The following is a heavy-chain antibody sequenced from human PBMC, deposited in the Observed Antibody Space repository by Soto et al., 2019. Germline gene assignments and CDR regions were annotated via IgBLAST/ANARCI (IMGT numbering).Heavy chain of an antibody. D-gene: IGHD2-15*01. Sequence: EVQLVESGGGLVQPGGSLRLSCAASGFTFSSYWMHWVRQAPGKGLVWVSRINSDGSSISYAAFVKGRFTISRDNAKNTLYLQMTSLRAEDTAVYYCARGGYCSGGICYSSYYGMDVWGQGTTVTVSS. J-gene: IGHJ6*02. CDR1: GFTFSSYW. CDR3: ARGGYCSGGICYSSYYGMDV. CDR2: INSDGSSI. V-gene: IGHV3-74*01.